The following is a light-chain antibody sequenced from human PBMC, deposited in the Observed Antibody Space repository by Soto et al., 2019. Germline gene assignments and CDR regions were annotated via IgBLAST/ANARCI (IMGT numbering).Light chain of an antibody. CDR3: NSYTSSSLYI. CDR1: SSDVGGYNY. V-gene: IGLV2-14*01. Sequence: QSALTQPASVSGSPGQSITISCTGTSSDVGGYNYVSWYQQHPGKAPKLMIYEVSDRPSGVSNRFSGSKSGNTASLTISGLKAEDEADYYCNSYTSSSLYIFGTGTKLTVL. J-gene: IGLJ1*01. CDR2: EVS.